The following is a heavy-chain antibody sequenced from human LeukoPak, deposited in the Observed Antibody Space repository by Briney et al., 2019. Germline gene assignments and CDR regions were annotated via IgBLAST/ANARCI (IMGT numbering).Heavy chain of an antibody. CDR1: GFIFSSYG. CDR2: IRYDGSKK. D-gene: IGHD6-6*01. CDR3: ARIGYSSSSFDY. Sequence: GGSLRLSCAASGFIFSSYGMHWVRQAPGKGLEWVAFIRYDGSKKYYADSVKGRFTISRDNAKNSVYLQMNSLRAEDTALYYCARIGYSSSSFDYWGQGTLVTVSS. V-gene: IGHV3-30*02. J-gene: IGHJ4*02.